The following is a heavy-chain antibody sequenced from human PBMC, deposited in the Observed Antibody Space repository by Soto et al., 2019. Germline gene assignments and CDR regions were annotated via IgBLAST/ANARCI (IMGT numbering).Heavy chain of an antibody. Sequence: ASETLSLTCAVYGGSFSGYYWSWIRQPPGKGLEWIGEINHSGSTNYNPSLKSRVTISVDTSKNQFSLKLSSVTAADTAVYYCARSLRFLEWLYTPGYYFDYWGQGTLVTVSS. V-gene: IGHV4-34*01. J-gene: IGHJ4*02. CDR3: ARSLRFLEWLYTPGYYFDY. D-gene: IGHD3-3*01. CDR1: GGSFSGYY. CDR2: INHSGST.